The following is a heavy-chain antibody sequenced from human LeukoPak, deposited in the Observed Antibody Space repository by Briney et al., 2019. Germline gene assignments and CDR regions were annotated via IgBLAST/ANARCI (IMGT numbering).Heavy chain of an antibody. V-gene: IGHV4-59*08. Sequence: PSETLSLTCTVSGDSISPYYWSWIRQPPGKGLEWIGHIYFSGGTNHTPSLQSRVTISVDTSKNQFSLKLSSVTATDTAVYYCARLRRDWGNLDHWGQGTLVTVSS. J-gene: IGHJ4*02. CDR3: ARLRRDWGNLDH. CDR2: IYFSGGT. D-gene: IGHD7-27*01. CDR1: GDSISPYY.